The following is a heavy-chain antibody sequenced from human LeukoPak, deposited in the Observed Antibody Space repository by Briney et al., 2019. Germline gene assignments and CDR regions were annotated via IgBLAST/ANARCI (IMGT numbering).Heavy chain of an antibody. D-gene: IGHD4-11*01. J-gene: IGHJ4*02. CDR3: ASLGFCSNYRCLPDY. Sequence: PSETLSLTCTVYGGSINSNYWTWIRQPPGKGLEWIGYIHYSGSTNYNPSLKIRVTISVDRSKNQFSLKLTSVTAADTAVYYCASLGFCSNYRCLPDYWAREPRSSSPQ. CDR2: IHYSGST. V-gene: IGHV4-59*08. CDR1: GGSINSNY.